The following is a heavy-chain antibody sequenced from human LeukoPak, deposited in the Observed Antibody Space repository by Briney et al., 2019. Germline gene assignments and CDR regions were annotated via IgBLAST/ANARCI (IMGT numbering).Heavy chain of an antibody. D-gene: IGHD3-22*01. V-gene: IGHV4-39*01. CDR3: ARYGNDYYDGSGYY. J-gene: IGHJ4*02. Sequence: SETLSLTCTVSGGSISSSSYYWGWIRQPPGKGLEWIGSIYYSGSTYYNPSLKSRVTISVDTSKNQFSLKLSSVTAADTAVYYCARYGNDYYDGSGYYWGQGTLVTVSS. CDR2: IYYSGST. CDR1: GGSISSSSYY.